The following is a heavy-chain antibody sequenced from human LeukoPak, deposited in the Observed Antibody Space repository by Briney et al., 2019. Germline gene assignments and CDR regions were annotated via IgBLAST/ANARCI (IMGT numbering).Heavy chain of an antibody. V-gene: IGHV5-51*01. CDR2: IYPGDSDT. Sequence: GESLKISCKGSGYSFTSYWIGWVRQMPGKGLEWMGIIYPGDSDTRYSPSFQGQVTISADKSISTAYLQWSSLKASDTAMYYCARSGRFGYDFSWFDPWGQGTLVTVSS. D-gene: IGHD3-3*01. CDR3: ARSGRFGYDFSWFDP. J-gene: IGHJ5*02. CDR1: GYSFTSYW.